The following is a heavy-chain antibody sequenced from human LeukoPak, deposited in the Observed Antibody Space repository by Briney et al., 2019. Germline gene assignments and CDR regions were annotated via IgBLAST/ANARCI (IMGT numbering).Heavy chain of an antibody. CDR3: ARDLET. D-gene: IGHD5-24*01. V-gene: IGHV4-61*02. CDR2: IYTSGST. Sequence: SQTLSLTCTVSGGSISSDSYYWSWIRQPAGKGLEWIGRIYTSGSTNYNPSLKSRVTISIDTSKNQFSLTLSSVTAADTAVCYCARDLETWGQGTLVTVSS. J-gene: IGHJ5*02. CDR1: GGSISSDSYY.